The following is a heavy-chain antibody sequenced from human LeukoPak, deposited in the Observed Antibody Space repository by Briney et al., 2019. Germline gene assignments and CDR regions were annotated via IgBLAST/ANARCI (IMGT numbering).Heavy chain of an antibody. D-gene: IGHD2-15*01. CDR3: ARKNCSGGSCYPDY. CDR1: GGSISSYY. Sequence: SETLSLTCTVSGGSISSYYWSWIRQLPGKGLEWIGYIYYSGSTNYNPSLKSRVTISVDRSKNQFSLKLSSVTAADTAVYYCARKNCSGGSCYPDYWGQGTLVTVSS. V-gene: IGHV4-59*12. J-gene: IGHJ4*02. CDR2: IYYSGST.